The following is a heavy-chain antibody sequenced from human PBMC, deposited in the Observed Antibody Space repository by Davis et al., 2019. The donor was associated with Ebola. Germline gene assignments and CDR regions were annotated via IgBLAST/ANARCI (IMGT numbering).Heavy chain of an antibody. V-gene: IGHV4-39*01. CDR1: GGSISSSSYY. CDR3: ARLDEYGGDLLY. Sequence: SETLSLTCTVSGGSISSSSYYWGWIRQPPGKGLEWIGSIYYSGSTYYNPSLKSRVTISVDTSKNQFSLKLSSVTAADTAVYYCARLDEYGGDLLYWGQGTLVTVSS. CDR2: IYYSGST. D-gene: IGHD2-21*02. J-gene: IGHJ4*02.